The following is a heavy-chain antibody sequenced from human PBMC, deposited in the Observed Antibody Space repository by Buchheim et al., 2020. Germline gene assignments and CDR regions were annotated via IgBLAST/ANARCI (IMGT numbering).Heavy chain of an antibody. CDR1: GYTFTSYH. CDR2: IKTGGGTI. CDR3: GREFESSFYFDY. J-gene: IGHJ4*02. Sequence: QVQLVQSGAEVKKPGASVKISCKTSGYTFTSYHIHWVRQAPGQGLEWMGIIKTGGGTIFLAEKFQGSITLTRDTSTGTVYMELNSLRSEDTAVYSCGREFESSFYFDYWGQGTL. D-gene: IGHD3-10*01. V-gene: IGHV1-46*03.